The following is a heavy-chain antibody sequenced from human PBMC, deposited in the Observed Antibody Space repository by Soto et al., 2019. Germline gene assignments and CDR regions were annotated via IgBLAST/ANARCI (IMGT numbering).Heavy chain of an antibody. CDR1: GFTFSTYS. CDR2: ISSSSSTI. V-gene: IGHV3-48*01. D-gene: IGHD3-22*01. CDR3: ARPTYYYDSSGPPAY. Sequence: GGSLRLSCAASGFTFSTYSMNWVRQAPGKGLEWVSYISSSSSTIFYTDSVKGRFTVSRDNAKNSLYLQMNSLRAEDTAVYSCARPTYYYDSSGPPAYWGQGSLVTV. J-gene: IGHJ4*02.